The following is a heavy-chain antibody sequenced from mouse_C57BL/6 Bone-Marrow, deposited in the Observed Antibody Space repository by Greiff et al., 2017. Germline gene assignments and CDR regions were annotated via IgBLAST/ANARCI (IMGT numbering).Heavy chain of an antibody. CDR2: INPYNGGT. J-gene: IGHJ3*01. D-gene: IGHD2-3*01. V-gene: IGHV1-19*01. CDR1: GYTFTDYY. CDR3: AREGDGYWAWFAY. Sequence: VQLQQSGPVLVKPGASVKMSCKASGYTFTDYYMNWVKQSHGKSLEWIGVINPYNGGTSYNQKFKGKATLTVDKSYSTAYMELNSLTSEDSAVYYCAREGDGYWAWFAYWGQGTLVTVSA.